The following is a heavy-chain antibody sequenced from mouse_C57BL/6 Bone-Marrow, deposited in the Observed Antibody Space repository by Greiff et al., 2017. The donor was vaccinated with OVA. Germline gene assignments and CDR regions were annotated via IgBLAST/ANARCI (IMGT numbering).Heavy chain of an antibody. CDR2: ISNGGGST. Sequence: EVQLVESGGGLVQPGGSLKLPCAASGFTFSDYYMYWVRQTPEKRLEWVAYISNGGGSTYYPDTVKGRFTISRDNAKNTLYLQMSRLKSEDTAMYYCATYDGYPFAYWGQGTLVTVSA. J-gene: IGHJ3*01. D-gene: IGHD2-3*01. V-gene: IGHV5-12*01. CDR3: ATYDGYPFAY. CDR1: GFTFSDYY.